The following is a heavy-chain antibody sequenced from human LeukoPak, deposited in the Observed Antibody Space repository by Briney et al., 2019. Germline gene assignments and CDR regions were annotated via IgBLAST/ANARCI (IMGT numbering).Heavy chain of an antibody. J-gene: IGHJ4*02. D-gene: IGHD4-23*01. V-gene: IGHV3-7*01. CDR3: ARRAGGYSHPYDY. Sequence: GGSLRLSCAASGFTFSNYWMSWVRQAPGKGLEWVANIQQDGNEKYYVDSVKGRFTISRDNAKNSLYLQMNSLRVEDTAVYYCARRAGGYSHPYDYWGQGILVTVSS. CDR1: GFTFSNYW. CDR2: IQQDGNEK.